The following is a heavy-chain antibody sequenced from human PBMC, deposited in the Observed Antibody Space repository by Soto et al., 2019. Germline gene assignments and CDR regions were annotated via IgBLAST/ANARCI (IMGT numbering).Heavy chain of an antibody. D-gene: IGHD6-13*01. Sequence: GGSLRLSCAASGFTFSSYAMSWVRQAPGRGLEWVSAISGSGGSTYYADSVKGRFTISRDNSKNTLYLQMNSLRAEDTAVYYCASCPGYSSSWYVWFDPWGQGTLVTVSS. V-gene: IGHV3-23*01. CDR1: GFTFSSYA. J-gene: IGHJ5*02. CDR3: ASCPGYSSSWYVWFDP. CDR2: ISGSGGST.